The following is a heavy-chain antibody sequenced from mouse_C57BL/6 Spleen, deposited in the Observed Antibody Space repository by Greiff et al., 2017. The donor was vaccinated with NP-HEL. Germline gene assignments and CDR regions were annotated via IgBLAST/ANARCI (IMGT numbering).Heavy chain of an antibody. CDR2: IDPETGGT. Sequence: QVQLQQSGAELVRPGASVTLSCKASGYTFTDYEMHWVKQTPVHGLEWIGAIDPETGGTAYNQKFKGKAILTADKSSSTAYMELRSLTSEDSAFYYCTNYHGSSYCFDYWGQGTTLTVSS. V-gene: IGHV1-15*01. J-gene: IGHJ2*01. CDR3: TNYHGSSYCFDY. D-gene: IGHD1-1*01. CDR1: GYTFTDYE.